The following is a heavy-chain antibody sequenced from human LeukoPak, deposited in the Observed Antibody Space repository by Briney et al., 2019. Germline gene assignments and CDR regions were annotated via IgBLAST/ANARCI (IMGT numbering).Heavy chain of an antibody. CDR2: ISSNGGST. CDR3: GSGSYYYYYMDV. Sequence: GGSLRLSCAASGFTFSSYAMHWVRQAPGKGLEYVSAISSNGGSTYYANSVKGRFTISRENSKNTLYLQMGSLRADDMAVYYCGSGSYYYYYMDVWGKGTTVTVSS. CDR1: GFTFSSYA. D-gene: IGHD1-26*01. V-gene: IGHV3-64*01. J-gene: IGHJ6*03.